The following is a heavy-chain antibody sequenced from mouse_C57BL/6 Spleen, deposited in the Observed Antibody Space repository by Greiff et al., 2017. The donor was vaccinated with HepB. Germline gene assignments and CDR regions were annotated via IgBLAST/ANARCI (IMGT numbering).Heavy chain of an antibody. Sequence: EVMLVESGGGLVKPGGFLKLSCAASGFTFSSYAMSWVRQTPEKRLEWVATISDGGSYTYYPDNVKGRFTISRDNAKNNLYLQMSHLKSEDTAMYYCAREAGQGYFDYWGQGTTLTVSS. CDR1: GFTFSSYA. CDR2: ISDGGSYT. V-gene: IGHV5-4*01. CDR3: AREAGQGYFDY. J-gene: IGHJ2*01.